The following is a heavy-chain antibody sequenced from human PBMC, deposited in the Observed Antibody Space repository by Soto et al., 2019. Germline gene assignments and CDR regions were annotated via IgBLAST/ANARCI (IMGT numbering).Heavy chain of an antibody. CDR2: IGTAGDT. J-gene: IGHJ6*02. CDR3: ARDRGKGYSSSYYYYYGMDV. V-gene: IGHV3-13*01. Sequence: HPVGSLRLSCAASGFTFSSYDMHWVRQATGKGLEWVSAIGTAGDTYYPGSVKGRFTISRENAKNSLYLQMNSLRAGDTAVYYCARDRGKGYSSSYYYYYGMDVWGQGTTVTVSS. D-gene: IGHD6-13*01. CDR1: GFTFSSYD.